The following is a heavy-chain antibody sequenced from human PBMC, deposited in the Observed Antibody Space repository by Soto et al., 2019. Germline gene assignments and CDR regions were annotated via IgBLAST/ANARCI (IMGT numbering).Heavy chain of an antibody. CDR3: ARVPSRYYDNPP. V-gene: IGHV4-34*01. CDR1: GGSFSGYY. CDR2: INHSGST. Sequence: ASETLSLTCAVYGGSFSGYYWSWIRQPPGKGLEWIGEINHSGSTNYNPSLKSRVTISVDTSKNQFSLKLSSVTAADTAVYYCARVPSRYYDNPPWGQGTLVTVSS. J-gene: IGHJ5*02. D-gene: IGHD3-22*01.